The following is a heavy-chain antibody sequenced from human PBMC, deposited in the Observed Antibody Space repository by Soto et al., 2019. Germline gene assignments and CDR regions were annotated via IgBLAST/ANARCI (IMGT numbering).Heavy chain of an antibody. V-gene: IGHV1-58*01. CDR2: IGVGSGNR. CDR3: SAVGVNVDN. CDR1: GFTFTSSA. Sequence: SVKVSSKASGFTFTSSAVQWVRQARGQRLEWIGWIGVGSGNRHYAQKFQERVTITKAMSTNTAYTKLSSLRSEDTDVYYCSAVGVNVDNWGQGTLVTVSS. J-gene: IGHJ4*02. D-gene: IGHD2-8*01.